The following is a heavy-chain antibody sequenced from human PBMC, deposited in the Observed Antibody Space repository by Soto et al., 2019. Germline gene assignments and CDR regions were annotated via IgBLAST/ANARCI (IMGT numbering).Heavy chain of an antibody. J-gene: IGHJ4*02. CDR3: ARDHYYDSSGYYFDC. CDR1: GYTFTTYG. Sequence: QVQLVQSGAEVKKPGASVKVSCKASGYTFTTYGISWVRQAPGQGLEWMGWISPYNGNINYAQKVQGRVTMTTDTATSTAYMELRSLRSDDTAVYYCARDHYYDSSGYYFDCWVQGTLVTVSS. V-gene: IGHV1-18*01. D-gene: IGHD3-22*01. CDR2: ISPYNGNI.